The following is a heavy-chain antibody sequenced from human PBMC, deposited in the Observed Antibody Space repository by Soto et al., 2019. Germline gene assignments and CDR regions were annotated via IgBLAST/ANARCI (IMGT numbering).Heavy chain of an antibody. CDR3: ARGTDTQAYDY. Sequence: SETLSLTCAVSGDSISSGYYSWSWIRQPPGKGLEWIGYIYHSGNTYYNPSLRSRLTISIDMSQNQFSLRLTSVNAADTAVYYCARGTDTQAYDYWGQGTLVTVSS. V-gene: IGHV4-30-2*01. CDR1: GDSISSGYYS. J-gene: IGHJ4*02. D-gene: IGHD5-18*01. CDR2: IYHSGNT.